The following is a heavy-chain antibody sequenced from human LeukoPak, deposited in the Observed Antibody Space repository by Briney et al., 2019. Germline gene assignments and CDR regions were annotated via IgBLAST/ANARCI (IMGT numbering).Heavy chain of an antibody. Sequence: SVKVSCKASGGTFSSYAISWVRQAPGQGLEWMGGIIPIFGTANYAQKFQGRVTITADESTSTAYMELSSLRSEDTAVYYCARASYYYGSGSYYTNHFDYWGQGTLVTVSS. V-gene: IGHV1-69*13. CDR3: ARASYYYGSGSYYTNHFDY. D-gene: IGHD3-10*01. CDR1: GGTFSSYA. J-gene: IGHJ4*02. CDR2: IIPIFGTA.